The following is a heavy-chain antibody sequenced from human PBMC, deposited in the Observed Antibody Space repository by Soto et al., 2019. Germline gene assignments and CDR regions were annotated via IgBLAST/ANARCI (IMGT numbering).Heavy chain of an antibody. V-gene: IGHV1-69*01. CDR3: ARNRLLAFGYFDY. D-gene: IGHD5-12*01. J-gene: IGHJ4*02. Sequence: SCKASGGTFSSYAISWVRQAPGQGLEWMGGIIPIFGTANYAQKFQGRVTITADESTSTAYMELSSLSSEDTAVYYCARNRLLAFGYFDYWGQGTLVTVSS. CDR2: IIPIFGTA. CDR1: GGTFSSYA.